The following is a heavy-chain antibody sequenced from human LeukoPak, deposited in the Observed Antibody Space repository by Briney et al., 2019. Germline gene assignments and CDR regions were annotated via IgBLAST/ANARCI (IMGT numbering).Heavy chain of an antibody. D-gene: IGHD4-17*01. Sequence: SETLSLTCTVSGGSISSGDYYWSWIRQPPGKGLEWIGYIYYSGSTYYNPSLKSRVTISVDTSKNQFSLKLSSVTAADTAVYYCASATVTTIEGPNDAFDIWGQGTMVTVSS. CDR2: IYYSGST. CDR3: ASATVTTIEGPNDAFDI. CDR1: GGSISSGDYY. J-gene: IGHJ3*02. V-gene: IGHV4-30-4*01.